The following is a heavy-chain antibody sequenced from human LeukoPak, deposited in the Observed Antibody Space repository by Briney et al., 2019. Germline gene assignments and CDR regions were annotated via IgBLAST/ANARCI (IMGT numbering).Heavy chain of an antibody. Sequence: GGSLRLSCAASGFTFSSYAMSWVRQAPGKGLEWVSAISGSGGSTYYADSVKGRFTISRDNSKNTLYLQMNSLRAEDTAVYYCAKVPDLGIVSPVEYWGQGTLVTVSS. CDR2: ISGSGGST. D-gene: IGHD7-27*01. V-gene: IGHV3-23*01. CDR1: GFTFSSYA. J-gene: IGHJ4*02. CDR3: AKVPDLGIVSPVEY.